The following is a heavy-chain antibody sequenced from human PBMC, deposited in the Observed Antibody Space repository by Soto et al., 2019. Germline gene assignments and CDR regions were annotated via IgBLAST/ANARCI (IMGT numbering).Heavy chain of an antibody. D-gene: IGHD2-15*01. V-gene: IGHV4-38-2*01. CDR1: SPCFSTRYQ. J-gene: IGHJ1*01. Sequence: DTSSATSDIWSPCFSTRYQKSGVRQTAGKGLEWIGSVYHSGRTYSNPSVKSRVTISIDTSKNQFSLKVNSVPAADKAVCFGARADFVLVTAPFQDWRQGTMVAVYS. CDR3: ARADFVLVTAPFQD. CDR2: VYHSGRT.